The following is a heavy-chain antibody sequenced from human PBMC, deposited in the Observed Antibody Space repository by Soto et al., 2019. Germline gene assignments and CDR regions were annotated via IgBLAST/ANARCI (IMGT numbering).Heavy chain of an antibody. CDR2: ISYDGTEK. J-gene: IGHJ4*02. Sequence: QVQLVESGGGVVQPGRSLRLSCAASGFSFAYYGMHWVRQAPGKGLEWVAVISYDGTEKYYEDSVKGRFTISRDNTKNRLALQMNSLRGEDTAVYFCAKAYATTALASWGQGTLVTVSS. D-gene: IGHD4-17*01. CDR3: AKAYATTALAS. CDR1: GFSFAYYG. V-gene: IGHV3-30*18.